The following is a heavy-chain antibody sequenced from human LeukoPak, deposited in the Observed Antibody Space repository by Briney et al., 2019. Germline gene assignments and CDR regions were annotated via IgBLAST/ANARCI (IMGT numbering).Heavy chain of an antibody. J-gene: IGHJ3*02. CDR1: VCTFTSYD. V-gene: IGHV1-8*01. Sequence: SVKVSRQSSVCTFTSYDINWLRQATGQGLAWMGWMNPNSGNTGYAQKFQGRVTMSRNTSISTAYMELSSLRSEDTAVYYCARRVYCSGGSCWQNGDAFDIWGQGTMVTVSS. D-gene: IGHD2-15*01. CDR2: MNPNSGNT. CDR3: ARRVYCSGGSCWQNGDAFDI.